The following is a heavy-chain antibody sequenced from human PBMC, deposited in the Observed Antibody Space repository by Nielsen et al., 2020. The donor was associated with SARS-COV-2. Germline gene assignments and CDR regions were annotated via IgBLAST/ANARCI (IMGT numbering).Heavy chain of an antibody. Sequence: GESLKISCAASGFTFSDYYMSWIRQAPGKGLEWVSYISSSSSYTNYADSVKGRFTITRDNAKNSLYLQMNSLRAEDTGVYYCARETIDYSSSFFDYWGQGTLVTVSS. CDR2: ISSSSSYT. CDR3: ARETIDYSSSFFDY. CDR1: GFTFSDYY. V-gene: IGHV3-11*05. D-gene: IGHD6-6*01. J-gene: IGHJ4*02.